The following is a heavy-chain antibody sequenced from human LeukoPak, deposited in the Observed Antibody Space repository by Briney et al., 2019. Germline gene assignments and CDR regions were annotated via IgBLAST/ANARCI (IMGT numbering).Heavy chain of an antibody. CDR3: ARDLGSYFDY. J-gene: IGHJ4*02. CDR1: GFTFSDYY. CDR2: ISSSGSTI. D-gene: IGHD7-27*01. Sequence: GGSLRPSCAASGFTFSDYYMSWIRQAPGKGREWGSYISSSGSTIYYADSVKGRFTISRDNAKNSLYLQMNSLRAKDTAVYYCARDLGSYFDYWGQGTLVTVSS. V-gene: IGHV3-11*04.